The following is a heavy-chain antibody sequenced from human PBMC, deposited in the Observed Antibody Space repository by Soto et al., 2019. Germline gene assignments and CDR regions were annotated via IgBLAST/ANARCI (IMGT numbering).Heavy chain of an antibody. CDR2: IIPIFGTA. Sequence: SVTGSCTASGGTFSSYAISWVRQAPGQGLEWMGGIIPIFGTANYEQKFQGRITITADESTSTAYMELSSLRSEDTAVYYCASQVMTFGGVIGKPFDYWGQGTLVTGS. J-gene: IGHJ4*02. CDR1: GGTFSSYA. V-gene: IGHV1-69*01. D-gene: IGHD3-16*01. CDR3: ASQVMTFGGVIGKPFDY.